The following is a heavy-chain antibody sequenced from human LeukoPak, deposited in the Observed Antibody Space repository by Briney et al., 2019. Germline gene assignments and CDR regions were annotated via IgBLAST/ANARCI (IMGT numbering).Heavy chain of an antibody. D-gene: IGHD2-15*01. V-gene: IGHV4-4*07. Sequence: PSETLSLTCTVSGGSISSYYWSWIRQPAGKGLKWIGRIYTSGSTNYNPSLKSRVTMSVDTSKNQFSLKLSSVTAADTAVYYCARDGGGLIYYYYYYMDVWGKGTTVTVSS. CDR1: GGSISSYY. J-gene: IGHJ6*03. CDR3: ARDGGGLIYYYYYYMDV. CDR2: IYTSGST.